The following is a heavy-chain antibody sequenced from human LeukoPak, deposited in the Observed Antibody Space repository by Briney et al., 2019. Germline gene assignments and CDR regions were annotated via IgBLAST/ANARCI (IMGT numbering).Heavy chain of an antibody. Sequence: GALRLSCAASAFTFSDYSMNWVRPAPGEGLEWISYIDTSSSTMYYADSVMGRFTISRDNAKESLYLQMNSLRDEDTAVYYCAREDDSWGPNNLDLWGQGTMVTVSS. CDR2: IDTSSSTM. V-gene: IGHV3-48*02. CDR1: AFTFSDYS. D-gene: IGHD7-27*01. J-gene: IGHJ3*01. CDR3: AREDDSWGPNNLDL.